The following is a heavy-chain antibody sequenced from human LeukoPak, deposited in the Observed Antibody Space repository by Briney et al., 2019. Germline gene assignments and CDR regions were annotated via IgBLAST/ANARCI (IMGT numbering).Heavy chain of an antibody. CDR2: IKTKGERGTT. J-gene: IGHJ4*02. CDR3: TTEFGGQGY. CDR1: GFTFSKVW. V-gene: IGHV3-15*01. Sequence: GGSLRLSCAASGFTFSKVWMSWVRQAPGRGLEWVGRIKTKGERGTTDFAAPVKGRFTISGDDSKNTLYLQMNSLKTEDTAVYYCTTEFGGQGYWGQGTLVTVSS. D-gene: IGHD4-23*01.